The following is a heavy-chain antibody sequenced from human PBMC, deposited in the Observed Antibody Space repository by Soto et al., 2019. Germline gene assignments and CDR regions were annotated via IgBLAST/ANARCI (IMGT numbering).Heavy chain of an antibody. Sequence: GASVKVSCKASGYTFANSDINWVRQAPGQGLKWMGWMNPDSGHAAYAQKFQGRVTLTTSTSTSTVYMEMRSLGSEDTAVYYCARRPHCSGGICYYGLDNWGKGTLVTVSS. CDR2: MNPDSGHA. CDR1: GYTFANSD. V-gene: IGHV1-8*01. J-gene: IGHJ4*02. CDR3: ARRPHCSGGICYYGLDN. D-gene: IGHD2-15*01.